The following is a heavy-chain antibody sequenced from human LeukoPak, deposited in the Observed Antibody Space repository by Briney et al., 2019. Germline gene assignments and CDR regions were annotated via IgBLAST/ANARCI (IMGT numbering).Heavy chain of an antibody. CDR2: IRYDGRNE. CDR3: AKDGPRLIPYYMDV. V-gene: IGHV3-30*02. D-gene: IGHD6-19*01. CDR1: GFTFSNYG. J-gene: IGHJ6*03. Sequence: PGGSLRLSCAASGFTFSNYGMHWVRQAPGKGLGWVAFIRYDGRNEYYADSVKGRFTISRDNYKNTLYLQMNSLRADDTAVYYCAKDGPRLIPYYMDVWGKGTTVTISS.